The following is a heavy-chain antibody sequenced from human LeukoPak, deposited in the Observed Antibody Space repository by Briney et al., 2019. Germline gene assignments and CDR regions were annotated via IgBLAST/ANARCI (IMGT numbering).Heavy chain of an antibody. CDR3: ARDENYYDSSGYYSGDAFDI. CDR1: GYTFTSYG. CDR2: ISAYNGIT. D-gene: IGHD3-22*01. V-gene: IGHV1-18*01. J-gene: IGHJ3*02. Sequence: ASVKVSCKASGYTFTSYGISWVRQAPGQGLEWMGWISAYNGITNYAQKLQGRVTMTTDTSTSTAYMELRSLRSDDTAVYYCARDENYYDSSGYYSGDAFDIWGQGTMVTVSS.